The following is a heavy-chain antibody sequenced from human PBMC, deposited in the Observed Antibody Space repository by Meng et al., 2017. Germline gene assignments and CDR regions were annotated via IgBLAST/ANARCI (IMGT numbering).Heavy chain of an antibody. D-gene: IGHD6-13*01. CDR2: ISLSSGAT. Sequence: ASVKVSCKASGFPFTAYYMHWVRQAPGQGPEWLGWISLSSGATNYVQKFLGRVSLTRDTYITTAYMELSTLISNDTAIYYCVTSSGYSSTWGPFDYWGQGTLVTVSS. J-gene: IGHJ4*02. CDR1: GFPFTAYY. V-gene: IGHV1-2*02. CDR3: VTSSGYSSTWGPFDY.